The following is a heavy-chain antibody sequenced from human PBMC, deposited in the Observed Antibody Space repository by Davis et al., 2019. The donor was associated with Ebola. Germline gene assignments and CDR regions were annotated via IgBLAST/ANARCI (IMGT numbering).Heavy chain of an antibody. D-gene: IGHD2-15*01. Sequence: SETLSLTCTVSGGSISSSSYYWGWIRQPPGKGLEWIGTIYYSGSTYYSPSLKSRVTISVDTSRNQFSLKLISVTAADTAVYYCARIGYCSNGICPNYYFDYWGQGTLVTVSS. CDR1: GGSISSSSYY. J-gene: IGHJ4*02. CDR3: ARIGYCSNGICPNYYFDY. V-gene: IGHV4-39*01. CDR2: IYYSGST.